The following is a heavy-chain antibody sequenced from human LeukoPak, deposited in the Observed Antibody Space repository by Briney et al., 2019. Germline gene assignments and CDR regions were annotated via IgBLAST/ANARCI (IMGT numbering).Heavy chain of an antibody. CDR3: ARDLVGAAYGDYFDY. CDR1: GYTFTSYY. D-gene: IGHD1-26*01. V-gene: IGHV1-46*01. Sequence: GESLKISCKGSGYTFTSYYMHWVRQAPGQGLEWMGIINPSGGSTSYAQKFQGRVTMTRDTSTSTVYMELSSLRSEDTAVYYCARDLVGAAYGDYFDYWGQGTLVTVSS. CDR2: INPSGGST. J-gene: IGHJ4*02.